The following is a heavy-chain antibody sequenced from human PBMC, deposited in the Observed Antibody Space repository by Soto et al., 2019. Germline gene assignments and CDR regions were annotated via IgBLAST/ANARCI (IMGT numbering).Heavy chain of an antibody. Sequence: EVQLLESGGGLVQPGGSLRLSCAASGFIFNAYAMTWVRQAPGKGLEWVSAIGGSGGNTYYAASVKGRFTISRDNSKDTVDLEMNRLRVDDTAVYFCARVASHYINSADHWGQGILVTVSS. V-gene: IGHV3-23*01. CDR1: GFIFNAYA. CDR2: IGGSGGNT. CDR3: ARVASHYINSADH. D-gene: IGHD4-4*01. J-gene: IGHJ4*02.